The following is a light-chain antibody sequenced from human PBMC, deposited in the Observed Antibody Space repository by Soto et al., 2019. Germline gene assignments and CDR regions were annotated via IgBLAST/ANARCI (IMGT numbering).Light chain of an antibody. CDR3: QQYDKWPPST. CDR2: GAS. J-gene: IGKJ1*01. V-gene: IGKV3-15*01. Sequence: ENVLTQSPGTLSLSPGERATLSCRASQSVSSDYLAWYQQKPGQPPRLLIYGASTRAPGIPARFSGSGSGTEFTLTISSLQSEDVAVYYCQQYDKWPPSTFGQGSKVGIK. CDR1: QSVSSD.